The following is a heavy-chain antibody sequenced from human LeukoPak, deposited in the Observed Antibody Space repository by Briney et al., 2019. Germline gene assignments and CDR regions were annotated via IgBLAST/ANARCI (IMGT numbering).Heavy chain of an antibody. D-gene: IGHD3-22*01. CDR1: GFTFSSYW. J-gene: IGHJ4*02. Sequence: GGSLRLSCAASGFTFSSYWMHWVRQAPGRGLVWVSRISSDGSSTSYADSVKGRFTISRDNAKNSLSLQMNSLRAEDTAVCYCARDSKYYDSSGYLRGGLDYWGQGTLVTVSS. V-gene: IGHV3-74*01. CDR2: ISSDGSST. CDR3: ARDSKYYDSSGYLRGGLDY.